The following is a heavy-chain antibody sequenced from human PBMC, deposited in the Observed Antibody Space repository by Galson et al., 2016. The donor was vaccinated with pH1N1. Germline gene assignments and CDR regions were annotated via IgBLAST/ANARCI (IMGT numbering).Heavy chain of an antibody. D-gene: IGHD4-23*01. CDR3: ARTPTSVVTVYSPFDV. V-gene: IGHV1-69*13. Sequence: SVKVSCKVSEGTFTSSTITWVRHAPGQGLEWVGDIIPIFGTTTYALKFRGRVTLTADGSLHTAFMELSGLTSQDTAVYYCARTPTSVVTVYSPFDVWGQGTTVTVSS. CDR1: EGTFTSST. CDR2: IIPIFGTT. J-gene: IGHJ6*02.